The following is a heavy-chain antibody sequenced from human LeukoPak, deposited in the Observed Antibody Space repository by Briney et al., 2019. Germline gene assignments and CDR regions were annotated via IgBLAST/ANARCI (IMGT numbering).Heavy chain of an antibody. V-gene: IGHV3-7*01. CDR3: ATISAQTFDI. CDR2: IKPDGIDK. CDR1: GFTFRNHW. Sequence: GGSLRLSCVGSGFTFRNHWVNWVRQSPRKGLEWVANIKPDGIDKYYVDSARGRFTVSRDNAKDSAFLQMNSLRAEDTAIYYCATISAQTFDIWGQGTLVSVSS. D-gene: IGHD5-24*01. J-gene: IGHJ3*02.